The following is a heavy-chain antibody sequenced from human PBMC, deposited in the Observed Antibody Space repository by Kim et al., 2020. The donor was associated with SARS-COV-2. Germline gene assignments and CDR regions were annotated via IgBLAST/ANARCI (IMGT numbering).Heavy chain of an antibody. CDR3: ARQCQPGIAAAGSLNWFDP. CDR2: IYYSGST. J-gene: IGHJ5*02. V-gene: IGHV4-39*01. CDR1: GGSISSSSYY. D-gene: IGHD6-13*01. Sequence: SETLSLTCTVSGGSISSSSYYWGWIRQPPGKGLEWIGSIYYSGSTYYNPSLKSRVTISVDTSKNQFSLKLSSVTAADTAVYYCARQCQPGIAAAGSLNWFDPWGQGTLVTVSS.